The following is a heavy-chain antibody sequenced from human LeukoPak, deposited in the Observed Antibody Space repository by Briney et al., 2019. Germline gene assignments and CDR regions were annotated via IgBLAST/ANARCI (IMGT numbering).Heavy chain of an antibody. Sequence: GGSLRLSCAASGFTFSSYWMHWVRQAPGKGLVWVSRINSDGSSTSYADSVKGRFTISRDNAKNTLYLQMDSLRAEDTAVYYCARDLNPYYYDSSGYQPGDYWGQGTLVTVSS. CDR1: GFTFSSYW. V-gene: IGHV3-74*01. CDR3: ARDLNPYYYDSSGYQPGDY. D-gene: IGHD3-22*01. J-gene: IGHJ4*02. CDR2: INSDGSST.